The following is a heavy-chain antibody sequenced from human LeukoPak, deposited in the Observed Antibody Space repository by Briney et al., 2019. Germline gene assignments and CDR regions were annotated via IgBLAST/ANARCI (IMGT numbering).Heavy chain of an antibody. CDR2: ISGSGGST. D-gene: IGHD2-15*01. J-gene: IGHJ6*02. V-gene: IGHV3-23*01. Sequence: GGSLRLSCAASGFTFSSYAMSWVRQAPGKGLEWVSAISGSGGSTYYADSVKGRFTISRDNAKNSLYLQMNSLRAEDTAVYYCAREWDLGYCSGGSCYPMDVWGQGTTVTVSS. CDR1: GFTFSSYA. CDR3: AREWDLGYCSGGSCYPMDV.